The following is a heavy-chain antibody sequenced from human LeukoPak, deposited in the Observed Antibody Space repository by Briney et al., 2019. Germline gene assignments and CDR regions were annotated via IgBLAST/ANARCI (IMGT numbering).Heavy chain of an antibody. Sequence: PGGSLRLSCAASGFTFSSYGMHWVRQAPGKGLEWVAFIRYDGSNKYYADSVKGRFTISRDNSKNTLYLQMNSLRAEDTAVYYCAKDFNPRYSSGWFFDYWGQGTLVTVSS. CDR1: GFTFSSYG. J-gene: IGHJ4*02. CDR2: IRYDGSNK. V-gene: IGHV3-30*02. CDR3: AKDFNPRYSSGWFFDY. D-gene: IGHD6-19*01.